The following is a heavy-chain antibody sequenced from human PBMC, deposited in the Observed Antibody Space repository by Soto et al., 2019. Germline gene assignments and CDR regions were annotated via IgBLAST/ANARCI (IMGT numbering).Heavy chain of an antibody. CDR1: GDSISAYS. J-gene: IGHJ4*02. Sequence: QVQLQVSAPGLVKPSETLSLTCTVSGDSISAYSWSWVRPPPGKGLEWLGNIHYNENSKHNPSLQSRYTMSVDTCKNQFALRLISVTAADTAKYFCAREGNLGRWLQPLDFWGQGTLVTVSS. CDR3: AREGNLGRWLQPLDF. V-gene: IGHV4-59*01. CDR2: IHYNENS. D-gene: IGHD5-12*01.